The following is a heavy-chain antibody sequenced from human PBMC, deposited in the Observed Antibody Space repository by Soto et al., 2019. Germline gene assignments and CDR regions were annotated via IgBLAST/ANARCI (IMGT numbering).Heavy chain of an antibody. D-gene: IGHD6-13*01. CDR1: GYTFTSYG. Sequence: ASVKVSCKASGYTFTSYGISWVRQAPGQGLEWMGWIIAHNGNTNYAQKLQGRVTMTTDTSTSTAYMELRSLRSDDTAVYYCAGDRSSSWYTYYGMDVWGQGTTVPVSS. V-gene: IGHV1-18*04. CDR3: AGDRSSSWYTYYGMDV. J-gene: IGHJ6*02. CDR2: IIAHNGNT.